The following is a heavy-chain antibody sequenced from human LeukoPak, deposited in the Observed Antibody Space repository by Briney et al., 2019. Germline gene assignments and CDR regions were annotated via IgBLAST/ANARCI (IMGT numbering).Heavy chain of an antibody. V-gene: IGHV4-34*01. CDR2: IKHSVNA. CDR3: ARAINYGSGSYYFDY. J-gene: IGHJ4*02. D-gene: IGHD3-10*01. CDR1: GGSIGGYY. Sequence: PSETLSLTCVLHGGSIGGYYWSWIRQSPGKELEWIGEIKHSVNANYNPSLMSRVTISVDTSKTQFSLKMTSVTAADTAVYYCARAINYGSGSYYFDYWGQGALVTVSS.